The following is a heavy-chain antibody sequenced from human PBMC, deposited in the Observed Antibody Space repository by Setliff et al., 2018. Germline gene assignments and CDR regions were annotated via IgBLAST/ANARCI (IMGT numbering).Heavy chain of an antibody. D-gene: IGHD2-2*01. CDR2: IFPTDSDT. J-gene: IGHJ4*02. V-gene: IGHV5-51*01. CDR3: APHSRSSDWRALDY. CDR1: GRSFTSFW. Sequence: GESLKISCKGPGRSFTSFWIGWVRQMPGKGLEWMGIIFPTDSDTRYSPSFRGQVTISADKSISTAYLQWSSLRAEDTAVYYCAPHSRSSDWRALDYWGQGTRVTSPQ.